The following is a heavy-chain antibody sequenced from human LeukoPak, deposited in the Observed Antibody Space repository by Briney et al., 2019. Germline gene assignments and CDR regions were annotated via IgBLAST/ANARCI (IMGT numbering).Heavy chain of an antibody. CDR2: IYSGGST. D-gene: IGHD3-3*01. V-gene: IGHV3-66*01. Sequence: GGSLRLSCAASGFTVSSKYMSWVRQAPGKGLEWVSVIYSGGSTYYADSVKGRFTISRDNSKNTLYLQMNSLRAEDTAVYYCARYSDRGEWYPCHWGQGTLVTVSS. J-gene: IGHJ4*02. CDR3: ARYSDRGEWYPCH. CDR1: GFTVSSKY.